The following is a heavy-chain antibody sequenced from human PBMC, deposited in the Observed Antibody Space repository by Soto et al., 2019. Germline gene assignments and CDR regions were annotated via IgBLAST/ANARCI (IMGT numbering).Heavy chain of an antibody. CDR2: IWFDGNNK. J-gene: IGHJ4*02. CDR3: ARDIIHDSSGAFDY. V-gene: IGHV3-33*01. D-gene: IGHD3-22*01. CDR1: GFTFSAHG. Sequence: PGGSLRLSCAASGFTFSAHGMHWVRQAPGKGLEWVAVIWFDGNNKYYADSVKGRFTISRDNSKNTVNLQMNSLRAEDTAVYYCARDIIHDSSGAFDYWGKGTQVTVSS.